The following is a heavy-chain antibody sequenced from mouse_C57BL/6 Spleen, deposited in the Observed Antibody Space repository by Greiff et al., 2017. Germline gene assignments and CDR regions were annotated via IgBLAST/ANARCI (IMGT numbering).Heavy chain of an antibody. Sequence: QVQLQQSGPGLVAPSQTLSITCTVSGFSLTSYAISWVRQPPGKGLEWLGVIWTGGGTNYNSAQKSRLSIRKDNSKSQVFLKMNRLQTDDTARYYCGRDHDPLDRAMDYWGQGTSVTVSS. CDR2: IWTGGGT. V-gene: IGHV2-9-1*01. CDR1: GFSLTSYA. CDR3: GRDHDPLDRAMDY. J-gene: IGHJ4*01. D-gene: IGHD2-14*01.